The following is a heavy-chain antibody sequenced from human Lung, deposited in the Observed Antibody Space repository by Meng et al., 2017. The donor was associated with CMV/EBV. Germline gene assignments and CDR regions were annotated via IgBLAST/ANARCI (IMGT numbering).Heavy chain of an antibody. CDR3: ARDFWQGQTHV. CDR2: INQEGNWS. CDR1: GFNVGAYW. V-gene: IGHV3-7*01. Sequence: GGSXRLXCAASGFNVGAYWMTWVRQAPGKGLQWVANINQEGNWSAYVESVKGRFTISRDNARNSVYLQMNSLKVEDTAVYYCARDFWQGQTHVWGQGTTVTVSS. J-gene: IGHJ6*02. D-gene: IGHD3-3*01.